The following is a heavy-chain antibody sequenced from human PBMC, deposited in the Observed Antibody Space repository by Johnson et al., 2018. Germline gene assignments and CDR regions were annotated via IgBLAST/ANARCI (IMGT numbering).Heavy chain of an antibody. D-gene: IGHD3-10*01. CDR2: IYSGGST. Sequence: VQLVESGGGLVQXGGSLRLXCAASGFTVSSNYMSWVRQAPGTGLEWASVIYSGGSTYYADSVKGRFTISRDNSKNTRYLQMNSLRAEDTAVYYCARDGITLGAFDIWGQGTMVTVSS. CDR3: ARDGITLGAFDI. V-gene: IGHV3-66*02. CDR1: GFTVSSNY. J-gene: IGHJ3*02.